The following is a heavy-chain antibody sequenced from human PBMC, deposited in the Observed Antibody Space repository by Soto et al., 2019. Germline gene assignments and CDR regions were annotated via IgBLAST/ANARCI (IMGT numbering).Heavy chain of an antibody. J-gene: IGHJ6*02. CDR1: GFTFSSYG. CDR2: IWYDGSNK. D-gene: IGHD5-18*01. Sequence: GGSLRLSCAASGFTFSSYGMHWVRQAPGKGLEWVAVIWYDGSNKYYADSVKGRFTISRDNSKNTLYLQMNSLRAEDTAVYYCARDHRPNTAMVYYYGMDVWGQWTTVIVSS. V-gene: IGHV3-33*01. CDR3: ARDHRPNTAMVYYYGMDV.